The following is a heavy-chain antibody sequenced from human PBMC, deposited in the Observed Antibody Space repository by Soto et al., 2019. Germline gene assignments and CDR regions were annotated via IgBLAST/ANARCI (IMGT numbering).Heavy chain of an antibody. D-gene: IGHD3-9*01. CDR3: AKDLVSERYFDEKLPIFDY. J-gene: IGHJ4*02. CDR1: GFTFSSYA. Sequence: GGSLRLSCAASGFTFSSYAMSWVRQAPGKGLEWVSAISGSGGSTYYADSVKGRFTISRDNSKNTLYLQMNSLRAEDTAVYYCAKDLVSERYFDEKLPIFDYWGQGTLVTVSS. V-gene: IGHV3-23*01. CDR2: ISGSGGST.